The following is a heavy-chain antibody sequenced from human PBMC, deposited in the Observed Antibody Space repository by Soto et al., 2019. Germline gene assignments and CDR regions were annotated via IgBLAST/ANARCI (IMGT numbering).Heavy chain of an antibody. CDR2: IDGSGGDT. CDR3: VKESVATAYVETSPFDL. D-gene: IGHD1-26*01. Sequence: EVQLLESGGGLVQPGGSLRLSCAASGFTFISYAMGWVRQAPGTGLEWVSVIDGSGGDTSFVDYVKGRLTISRDNSKNTLYLHVNSLRAEYTARYYCVKESVATAYVETSPFDLLGHGTPVTVS. V-gene: IGHV3-23*01. J-gene: IGHJ4*01. CDR1: GFTFISYA.